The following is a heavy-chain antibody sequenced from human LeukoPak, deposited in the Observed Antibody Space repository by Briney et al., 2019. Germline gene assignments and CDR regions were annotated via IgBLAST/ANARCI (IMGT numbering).Heavy chain of an antibody. CDR2: INHSGST. D-gene: IGHD3-3*01. J-gene: IGHJ4*02. CDR3: ARGVRFLTSNYFDY. CDR1: GGSFSGYY. Sequence: SETLSLTCAVYGGSFSGYYWSWLRQPPGKGLEWIGEINHSGSTNYNPSLKSRVTISVDTSKNQFSLKLSSVTAADTAVYYCARGVRFLTSNYFDYWGQGTLVTVSS. V-gene: IGHV4-34*01.